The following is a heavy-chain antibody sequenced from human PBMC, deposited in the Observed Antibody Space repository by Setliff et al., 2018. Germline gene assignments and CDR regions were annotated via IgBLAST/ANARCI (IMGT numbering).Heavy chain of an antibody. D-gene: IGHD4-17*01. J-gene: IGHJ4*02. V-gene: IGHV4-4*07. CDR3: AREYFYGDYLDY. CDR2: IYIGGSA. Sequence: SETLSLTCTVSGGSISSYYWSWIRQPAGKGLEWIGHIYIGGSANYNPSLKSRVTISVDTSKNQFSLNLSSVTAADSAVYYCAREYFYGDYLDYWGQGTLVTVSS. CDR1: GGSISSYY.